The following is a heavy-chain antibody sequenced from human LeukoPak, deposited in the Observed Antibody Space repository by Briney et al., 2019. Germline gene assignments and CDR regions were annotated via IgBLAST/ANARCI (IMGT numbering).Heavy chain of an antibody. J-gene: IGHJ4*02. V-gene: IGHV1-69*13. CDR3: VRDLLPMTKAGVVND. CDR1: GGSFSSYG. D-gene: IGHD3-3*01. CDR2: VLPIFGIT. Sequence: SVSVSCTASGGSFSSYGISCVRQAPGQGLKWMGGVLPIFGITNYAQRFQGRVTITADESRSTAYMELSSLTSDDTAVYYCVRDLLPMTKAGVVNDWGQGSLVIVSA.